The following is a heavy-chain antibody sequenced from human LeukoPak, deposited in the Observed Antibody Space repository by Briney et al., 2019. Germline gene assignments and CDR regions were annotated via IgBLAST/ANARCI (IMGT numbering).Heavy chain of an antibody. V-gene: IGHV4-39*01. CDR3: AGHLPYSNYCYY. J-gene: IGHJ4*02. CDR1: GGSISSSSYY. D-gene: IGHD4-11*01. Sequence: PSETLSLTCTVSGGSISSSSYYWGWIRQPPGKGLEWIASIYYSGSTYYNPSLKSRVTISVDTSKNQFSLKLSSVTAADTAVYYCAGHLPYSNYCYYWGQGTLVTLSS. CDR2: IYYSGST.